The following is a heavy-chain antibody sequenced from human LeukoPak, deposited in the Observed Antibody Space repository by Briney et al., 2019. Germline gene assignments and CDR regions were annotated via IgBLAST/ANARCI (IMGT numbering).Heavy chain of an antibody. CDR3: AKGRGYSGYEDFDY. V-gene: IGHV3-23*01. D-gene: IGHD5-12*01. J-gene: IGHJ4*02. CDR1: GFTFSTYA. Sequence: PGGSLRLSCAASGFTFSTYAMSWVRQAPGKGLEWVSGLTGGGGGTSYADSVKGRFTISRDNSKNTLYLQMNSLRAEDTAVYYCAKGRGYSGYEDFDYWGQGTLVTVSS. CDR2: LTGGGGGT.